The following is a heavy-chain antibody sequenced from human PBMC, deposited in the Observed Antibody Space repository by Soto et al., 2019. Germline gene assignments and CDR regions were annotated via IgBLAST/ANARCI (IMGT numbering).Heavy chain of an antibody. CDR3: AREAFWSGYYRVDYYYYMDV. CDR1: GFTFSSYG. Sequence: GGSLRLSCAASGFTFSSYGMHWVRQAPGKGLEWVAVIWYDGSNKYYADSVKGRFTISRDNSKNTLYLRMNSLRAEDTAVYYCAREAFWSGYYRVDYYYYMDVWGKGTTVTVSS. CDR2: IWYDGSNK. D-gene: IGHD3-3*01. J-gene: IGHJ6*03. V-gene: IGHV3-33*01.